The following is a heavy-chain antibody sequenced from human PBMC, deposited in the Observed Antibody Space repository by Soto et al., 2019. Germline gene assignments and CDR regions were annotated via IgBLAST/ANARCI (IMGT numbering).Heavy chain of an antibody. CDR3: ARGQLLFVFPGAWFDP. V-gene: IGHV1-18*01. Sequence: ASVKVSCKASGYTFTSYGISWVRQAPGQGLEWMGWISAYNGNTNYAQKLQGRVTMTTDTSTSKAYMELRSLRSDDTAVYYCARGQLLFVFPGAWFDPWGQGTLVTVSS. CDR2: ISAYNGNT. J-gene: IGHJ5*02. CDR1: GYTFTSYG. D-gene: IGHD2-2*01.